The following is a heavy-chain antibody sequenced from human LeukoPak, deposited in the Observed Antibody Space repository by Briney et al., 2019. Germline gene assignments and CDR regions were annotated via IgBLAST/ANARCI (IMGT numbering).Heavy chain of an antibody. CDR3: ARPLRVTMIRGAAFRASSDFDP. D-gene: IGHD3-10*01. CDR2: INPNTGGT. V-gene: IGHV1-2*02. Sequence: ASVKVSCKASGYTFSGYYIHWVRQAPGQGLEWMGWINPNTGGTKYAQRFQDRVTMTRDTSISTAYMEVSRLRYNDTAVYYCARPLRVTMIRGAAFRASSDFDPWGQGTLVTVSS. J-gene: IGHJ5*02. CDR1: GYTFSGYY.